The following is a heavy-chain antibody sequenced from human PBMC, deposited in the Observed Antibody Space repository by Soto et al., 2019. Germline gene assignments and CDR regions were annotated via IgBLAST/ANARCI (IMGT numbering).Heavy chain of an antibody. Sequence: VQLAESGGGVVQPGRSLRLSCVASGFTFSSYCMTWVRQAPGKGLEWVAVISNDGSYDFYADSVKGRFTISRDNSKNTLLLQMNSLKPEDTALYFCVKGRGANCRDPTCYMFDSWGQGERVTVS. CDR3: VKGRGANCRDPTCYMFDS. CDR1: GFTFSSYC. CDR2: ISNDGSYD. D-gene: IGHD2-2*01. V-gene: IGHV3-30*18. J-gene: IGHJ4*02.